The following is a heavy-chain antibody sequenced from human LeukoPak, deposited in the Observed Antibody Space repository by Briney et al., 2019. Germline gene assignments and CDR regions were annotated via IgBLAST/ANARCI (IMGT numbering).Heavy chain of an antibody. CDR3: ATHPVPAALGEYLFDY. Sequence: GGSLRLSCVASQFTVSSYAMSWVRQAPGEGLEWGSTISDGGDNTHHADFVKGRFTISRENSKNTLCLQMNSVREEETPVYYCATHPVPAALGEYLFDYWGQGTRVTLSS. V-gene: IGHV3-23*01. CDR1: QFTVSSYA. D-gene: IGHD2-2*01. J-gene: IGHJ4*02. CDR2: ISDGGDNT.